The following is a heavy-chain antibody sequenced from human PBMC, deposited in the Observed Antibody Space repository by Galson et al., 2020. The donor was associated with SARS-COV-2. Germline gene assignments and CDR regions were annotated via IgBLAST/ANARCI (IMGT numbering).Heavy chain of an antibody. CDR3: VRDGEWYFDF. J-gene: IGHJ2*01. D-gene: IGHD4-17*01. CDR2: INNDGSGT. CDR1: GFTFGRYW. V-gene: IGHV3-74*01. Sequence: GGSLRLSCAASGFTFGRYWMHWIRQAPGEGLVWVAHINNDGSGTSSAASVKGRFTVSRGNAKNTVDLQMNSLRAEDTAMYYCVRDGEWYFDFWGRGTLVRVSS.